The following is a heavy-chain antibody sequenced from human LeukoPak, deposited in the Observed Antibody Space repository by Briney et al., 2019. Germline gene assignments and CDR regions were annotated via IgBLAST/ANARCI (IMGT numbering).Heavy chain of an antibody. Sequence: GGSLRLSCAASGFAFNNAWMTWVRQAPGKGLEWVGRIGGKTDGETTDYAAPVQGRFTISRDDSKDTLYLQMNSLKTEDTAVYYCILAAAGPAYWGQGTLVTVSS. CDR2: IGGKTDGETT. J-gene: IGHJ4*02. V-gene: IGHV3-15*04. CDR1: GFAFNNAW. CDR3: ILAAAGPAY. D-gene: IGHD6-13*01.